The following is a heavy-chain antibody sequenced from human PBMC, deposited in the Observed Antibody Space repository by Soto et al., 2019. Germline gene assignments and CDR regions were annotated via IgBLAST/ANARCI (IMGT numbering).Heavy chain of an antibody. V-gene: IGHV3-21*01. J-gene: IGHJ4*02. CDR2: ISSSSSYI. Sequence: GGSLRLSCAASGFTFSSYSMNWVRQAPGKGLECVSSISSSSSYIYYADSVKGRFTISRDNAKNSLYLQMNSLRAEDTAVYYCASEGYCSSTSCYDVVPLLDYWGQGTLVTVSS. CDR1: GFTFSSYS. D-gene: IGHD2-2*01. CDR3: ASEGYCSSTSCYDVVPLLDY.